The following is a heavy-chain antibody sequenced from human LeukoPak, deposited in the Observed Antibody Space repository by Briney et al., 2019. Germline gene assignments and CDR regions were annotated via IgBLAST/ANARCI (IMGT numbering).Heavy chain of an antibody. Sequence: GGSLRLSCAASGFTFSTAWMIWVRQAPGKGLEWVSAVSGSGGTPYYADSVKGRFTISRDNSMNTLYLQMNSLRAEDTALYYCAKFVGGPFDSWGQGTLVTVSS. J-gene: IGHJ4*02. D-gene: IGHD3-16*01. CDR1: GFTFSTAW. V-gene: IGHV3-23*01. CDR2: VSGSGGTP. CDR3: AKFVGGPFDS.